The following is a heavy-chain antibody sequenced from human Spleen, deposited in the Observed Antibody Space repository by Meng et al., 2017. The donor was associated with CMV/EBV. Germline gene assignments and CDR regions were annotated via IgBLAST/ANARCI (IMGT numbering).Heavy chain of an antibody. CDR3: ARGSKIAVVVLIALSH. CDR1: GYTLSGYY. V-gene: IGHV1-2*02. CDR2: INPRTGFT. J-gene: IGHJ1*01. D-gene: IGHD2-21*01. Sequence: ASVKVSCKASGYTLSGYYVHWVRQAPGQGLEWMGWINPRTGFTKYAREFQGRATMTRDTSINTAYMELSSLTSDDTALYYCARGSKIAVVVLIALSHWGQGTLVTVSS.